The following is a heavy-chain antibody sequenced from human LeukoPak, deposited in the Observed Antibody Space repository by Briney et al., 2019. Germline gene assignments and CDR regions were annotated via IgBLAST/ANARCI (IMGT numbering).Heavy chain of an antibody. D-gene: IGHD3-3*01. CDR1: GFTFSSYW. V-gene: IGHV3-7*03. Sequence: GGSLRLSCAASGFTFSSYWMSWVRQAPGKGLEWVANIKQDGSEKYYVDSVKGRFTISRDNAKNSLYLQMNSLRAEDTAVYYCARARGYDFWSGYYSWGQGTLVTVSS. J-gene: IGHJ4*02. CDR3: ARARGYDFWSGYYS. CDR2: IKQDGSEK.